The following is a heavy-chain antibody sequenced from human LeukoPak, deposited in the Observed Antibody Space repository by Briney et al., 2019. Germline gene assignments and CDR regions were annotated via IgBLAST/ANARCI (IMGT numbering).Heavy chain of an antibody. V-gene: IGHV3-48*01. CDR3: ARGNIVTAAGAFDY. CDR1: RFTLSSYS. CDR2: ISSSSSII. D-gene: IGHD6-13*01. Sequence: GGSLRLSRAASRFTLSSYSMNWVRPAPGKGLAWVSYISSSSSIIYYADSVKGGFTISRDNARNSPYLQMNSLRAEDTAVYYCARGNIVTAAGAFDYWGQGTLVTVSS. J-gene: IGHJ4*02.